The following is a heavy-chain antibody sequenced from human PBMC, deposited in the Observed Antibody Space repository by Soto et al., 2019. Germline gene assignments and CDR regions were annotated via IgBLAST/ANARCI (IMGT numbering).Heavy chain of an antibody. J-gene: IGHJ4*02. CDR1: GYTFTTYG. CDR3: ARDARDYEVWGSYRYSSYLDY. CDR2: ITTDKGKT. Sequence: ASVKVSCKTSGYTFTTYGISWVRQAPGQGLEWMGWITTDKGKTTYAQKFQGRVTMTTDTSTSTAYMELRSSVTAADTAVYCCARDARDYEVWGSYRYSSYLDYWGQGTLVTVS. V-gene: IGHV1-18*01. D-gene: IGHD3-16*02.